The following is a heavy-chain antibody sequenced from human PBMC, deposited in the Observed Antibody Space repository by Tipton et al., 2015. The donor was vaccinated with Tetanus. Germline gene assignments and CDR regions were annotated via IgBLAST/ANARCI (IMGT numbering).Heavy chain of an antibody. D-gene: IGHD6-19*01. J-gene: IGHJ4*02. CDR3: ARDQARGARGWNYFGY. CDR2: IYYSGST. V-gene: IGHV4-31*03. Sequence: LVKPTQTLSLTCTVSGGSISSGGYYWSWIRQHPGKRQEWIGDIYYSGSTYYNPSLKSRVHISVDTSKNQFSVNLNSVTAEDTAVYYFARDQARGARGWNYFGYWGQGALVPVSS. CDR1: GGSISSGGYY.